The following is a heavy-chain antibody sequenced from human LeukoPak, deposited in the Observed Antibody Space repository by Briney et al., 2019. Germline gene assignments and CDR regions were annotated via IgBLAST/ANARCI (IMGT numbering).Heavy chain of an antibody. Sequence: SETLSLTCTVSGCSISSYYWSWIRQPPGKGLEWIGYIYYSGSTNDNPSLKSRVTISVDTSKNQFSLKLSSVTAADTAVYYCARSMVRGVIYGMDVWGQGTTVTVSS. CDR1: GCSISSYY. V-gene: IGHV4-59*01. D-gene: IGHD3-10*01. J-gene: IGHJ6*02. CDR2: IYYSGST. CDR3: ARSMVRGVIYGMDV.